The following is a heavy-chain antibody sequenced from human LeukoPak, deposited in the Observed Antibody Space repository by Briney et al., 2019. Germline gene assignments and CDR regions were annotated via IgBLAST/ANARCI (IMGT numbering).Heavy chain of an antibody. J-gene: IGHJ4*02. V-gene: IGHV3-53*01. CDR1: GFTFSNYA. CDR2: IYSGGST. D-gene: IGHD1-1*01. Sequence: GGSLRLSCAASGFTFSNYAMSWVRQAPGKGLEWVSVIYSGGSTYYADSVKGRFTISRDNSKNTLYLQMNSLRAEDSAVYYCARFQLGYFDYWGQGTLVTVSS. CDR3: ARFQLGYFDY.